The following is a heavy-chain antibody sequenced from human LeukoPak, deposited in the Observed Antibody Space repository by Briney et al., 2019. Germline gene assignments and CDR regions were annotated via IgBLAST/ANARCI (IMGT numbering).Heavy chain of an antibody. D-gene: IGHD5-24*01. CDR1: GASISSYY. CDR2: IYNSGST. V-gene: IGHV4-59*01. CDR3: ARGQRHYYFDY. Sequence: SETLSFTGTVSGASISSYYWSWIRQPPGKGLEWIGYIYNSGSTNYNPSLKSRVTISVDTSKNQFSLKLSSVTAADTAVYYCARGQRHYYFDYWGQGTLVTVSS. J-gene: IGHJ4*02.